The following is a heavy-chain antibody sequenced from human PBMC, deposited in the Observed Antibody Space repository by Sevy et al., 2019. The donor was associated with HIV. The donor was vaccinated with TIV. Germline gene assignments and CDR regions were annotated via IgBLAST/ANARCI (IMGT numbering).Heavy chain of an antibody. Sequence: GGSLRLSCTAYGFTFSNYGVHWVRQAPGKGLEWVAIISHDEIHKDFADSVRGRFSISRDTSKNTIYLQMNSLRPEDTAVYYCARDLPHLLPWELSRGSDFWGQGTLVTVSS. V-gene: IGHV3-30*04. CDR3: ARDLPHLLPWELSRGSDF. CDR2: ISHDEIHK. D-gene: IGHD3-16*01. CDR1: GFTFSNYG. J-gene: IGHJ4*02.